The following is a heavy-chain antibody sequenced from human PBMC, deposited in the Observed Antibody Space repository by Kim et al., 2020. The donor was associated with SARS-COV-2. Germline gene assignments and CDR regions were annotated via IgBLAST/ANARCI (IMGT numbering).Heavy chain of an antibody. CDR3: ARGSRYVYSKSGAYYYYMDV. Sequence: SVKVSCKASGGTFSSYAISWVRQAPGQGLEWMGRIIPILGIANYAQKFQGRVTITADKSTSTAYMELSSLRSEDTAVYYCARGSRYVYSKSGAYYYYMDVWGKGTTVTVSS. J-gene: IGHJ6*03. D-gene: IGHD4-4*01. V-gene: IGHV1-69*04. CDR2: IIPILGIA. CDR1: GGTFSSYA.